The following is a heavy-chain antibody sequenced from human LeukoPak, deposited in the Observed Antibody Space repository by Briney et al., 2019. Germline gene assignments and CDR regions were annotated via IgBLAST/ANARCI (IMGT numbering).Heavy chain of an antibody. J-gene: IGHJ5*02. CDR3: AKDGYDFWSAYQIDL. Sequence: GGSLRLSCAASGITFSNYAMTWVRQAPGKGQEWVSAISGSDGSTYYSDSVTGRFTISRDNSKNTLYLQMTSLRPDDTAVYYCAKDGYDFWSAYQIDLWGQGTAVTVSS. CDR2: ISGSDGST. CDR1: GITFSNYA. V-gene: IGHV3-23*01. D-gene: IGHD3-3*01.